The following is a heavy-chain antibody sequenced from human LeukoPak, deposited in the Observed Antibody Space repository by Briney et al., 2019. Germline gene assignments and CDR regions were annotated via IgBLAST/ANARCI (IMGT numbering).Heavy chain of an antibody. CDR2: IYYSGST. J-gene: IGHJ3*02. Sequence: SETLSLTCTVSGGSVSSGSYYWSWIRQPPGKGPEWIGYIYYSGSTNYNPSLKSRVTISVDTSKNQFSLKLSSVTAADTAVYYCARADYSNYGDAFDIWGQGTMVTVSS. V-gene: IGHV4-61*01. CDR3: ARADYSNYGDAFDI. D-gene: IGHD4-11*01. CDR1: GGSVSSGSYY.